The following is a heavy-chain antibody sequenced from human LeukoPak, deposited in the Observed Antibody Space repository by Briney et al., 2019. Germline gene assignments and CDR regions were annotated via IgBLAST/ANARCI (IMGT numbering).Heavy chain of an antibody. CDR1: GDSISSYY. V-gene: IGHV4-59*01. CDR2: IYYSGST. D-gene: IGHD2-2*01. J-gene: IGHJ5*02. CDR3: ARVKPLTSRGGNWFDP. Sequence: PSETLSLTCTVSGDSISSYYWSWIRQPPGKGLEWIGYIYYSGSTNYNPSLKSRVTISVDTSKNQFSLKLSSVTAADTAVYYCARVKPLTSRGGNWFDPWGQGTLVTVSS.